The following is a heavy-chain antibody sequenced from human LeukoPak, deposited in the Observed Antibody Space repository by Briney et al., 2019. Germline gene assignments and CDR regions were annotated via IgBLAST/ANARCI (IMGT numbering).Heavy chain of an antibody. CDR1: GGTFSSYA. Sequence: EASVKVSCKASGGTFSSYAISWVRQAPGQGLEWMGWIRIKDGNTDYSQKLQGRVIMTIETSTSTVYMELRSLTSDDTAVYYCARGGDLVDYWGQGTLVTVSS. V-gene: IGHV1-18*01. J-gene: IGHJ4*02. CDR2: IRIKDGNT. CDR3: ARGGDLVDY. D-gene: IGHD3-16*01.